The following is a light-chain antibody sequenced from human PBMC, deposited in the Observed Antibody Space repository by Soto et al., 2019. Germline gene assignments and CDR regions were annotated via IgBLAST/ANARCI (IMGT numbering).Light chain of an antibody. Sequence: QSVLTQPASVSGSPGPSITISCSGAGTYNYVCWYQQHPGKAPKLVIYDVSNRASGVSNRFFGSRSGNTASLTISGLRTEDEADYYCSSYTSSKPLWVFGGGTKLTVL. V-gene: IGLV2-14*01. CDR1: GTYNY. CDR3: SSYTSSKPLWV. J-gene: IGLJ3*02. CDR2: DVS.